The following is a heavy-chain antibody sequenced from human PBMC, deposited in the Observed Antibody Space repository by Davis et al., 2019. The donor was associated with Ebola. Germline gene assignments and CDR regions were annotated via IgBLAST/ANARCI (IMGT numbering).Heavy chain of an antibody. Sequence: GESLKISCAASGFSFSAYYMDWVRQAPGQGLEWVGRMRTKAKGYTTEYAASVEGRFTISRDDGKSSLFLQMNSLRTEDTAVYYCARGPLRGDAYDVWGQGTMVTVSS. CDR3: ARGPLRGDAYDV. CDR1: GFSFSAYY. D-gene: IGHD3-10*01. V-gene: IGHV3-72*01. CDR2: MRTKAKGYTT. J-gene: IGHJ3*01.